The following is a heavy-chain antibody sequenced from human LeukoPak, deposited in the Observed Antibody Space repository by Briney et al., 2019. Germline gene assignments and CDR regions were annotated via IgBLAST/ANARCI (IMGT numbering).Heavy chain of an antibody. CDR2: INHSGST. CDR1: GGSFSGYY. V-gene: IGHV4-34*01. Sequence: KSSETLSLTCAVYGGSFSGYYWSWIRQPPGKGLEWIGEINHSGSTNYNPSLKSRVTISVDKSKNQFSLKLNSATAADTATYYCARSATYKSAFDVWGQGTMVIVSS. D-gene: IGHD1-14*01. J-gene: IGHJ3*01. CDR3: ARSATYKSAFDV.